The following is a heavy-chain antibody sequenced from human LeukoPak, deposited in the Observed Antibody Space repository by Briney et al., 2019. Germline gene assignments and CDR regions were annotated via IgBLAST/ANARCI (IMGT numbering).Heavy chain of an antibody. J-gene: IGHJ6*03. CDR3: ARADILTGYYTDRGYYYMDV. CDR2: IIPIFGTA. D-gene: IGHD3-9*01. CDR1: GGTFSSYA. Sequence: SVKVSCKASGGTFSSYAISWVRQAPGQGLEWMGGIIPIFGTANYAQKFQGRVTITTDESTSTAYMELSSLRSEDTAVYYCARADILTGYYTDRGYYYMDVWGKGTTVTVSS. V-gene: IGHV1-69*05.